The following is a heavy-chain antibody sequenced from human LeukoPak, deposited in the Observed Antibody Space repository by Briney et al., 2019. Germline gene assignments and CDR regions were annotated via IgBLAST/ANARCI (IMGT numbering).Heavy chain of an antibody. CDR3: ANQLSTSSHFDY. J-gene: IGHJ4*02. CDR2: ISDSGGST. Sequence: PGGSLRLSCAASGITFSSYAMSWVRQAPGRGLEWVSAISDSGGSTYYADSVKGRFTISRDNSKNTLYLQMNSLRAADTAVYYCANQLSTSSHFDYWGQGTLVTVSS. D-gene: IGHD6-6*01. CDR1: GITFSSYA. V-gene: IGHV3-23*01.